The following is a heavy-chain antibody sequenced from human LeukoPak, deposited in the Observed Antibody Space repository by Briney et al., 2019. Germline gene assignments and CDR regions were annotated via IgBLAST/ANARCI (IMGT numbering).Heavy chain of an antibody. CDR1: GDSINSDIHY. D-gene: IGHD1-26*01. Sequence: PSQTLSLTCTVSGDSINSDIHYWSWIRQPAGKGLEWIGRVYMSGSTNYNPSLKSRAIISIDTSNNHFSLKLSSVTAADTAMYFCARGVGSTSRAFDIWGQGTMVTVSS. V-gene: IGHV4-61*02. CDR3: ARGVGSTSRAFDI. CDR2: VYMSGST. J-gene: IGHJ3*02.